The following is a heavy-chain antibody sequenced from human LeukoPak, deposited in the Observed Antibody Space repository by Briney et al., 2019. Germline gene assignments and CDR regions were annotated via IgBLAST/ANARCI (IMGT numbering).Heavy chain of an antibody. CDR1: GYTLTELS. D-gene: IGHD3-22*01. CDR3: ATLDSSGYWAHFDY. J-gene: IGHJ4*02. Sequence: GSVKVSCKVSGYTLTELSMHWVRQAPGKGREGMGGFDPEDGETIYAQKFQGRVTMTEDTSTDTAYMELSSLRSEDTAVYYCATLDSSGYWAHFDYWGQGTLVTVSS. V-gene: IGHV1-24*01. CDR2: FDPEDGET.